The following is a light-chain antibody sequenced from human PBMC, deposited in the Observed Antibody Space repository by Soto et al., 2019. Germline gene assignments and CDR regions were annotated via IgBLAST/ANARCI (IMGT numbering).Light chain of an antibody. CDR1: QNINTW. CDR2: RAS. V-gene: IGKV1-5*03. Sequence: IQMTQSPSTLSASVGDRVTITCRASQNINTWLAWYQQKPGKAPRLLIYRASSLENGVPSRFGGRGSGTQFLFTISSLQPVDSATSYCQQYSSDSTFGQGTKVEIK. J-gene: IGKJ1*01. CDR3: QQYSSDST.